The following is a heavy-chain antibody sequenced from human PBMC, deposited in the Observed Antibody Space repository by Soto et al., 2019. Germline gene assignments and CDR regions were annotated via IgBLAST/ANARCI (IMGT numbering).Heavy chain of an antibody. CDR3: ARDSEWELPMNYYYYGMDV. J-gene: IGHJ6*02. V-gene: IGHV3-21*01. CDR1: GFTFSSYS. D-gene: IGHD1-26*01. CDR2: ISSSSSYI. Sequence: GSLRLSCAASGFTFSSYSMNWVRQAPGRGLEWVSSISSSSSYIYYADSVKGRFTISRDNAKNSLYLQMNSLRAEDTAVYYWARDSEWELPMNYYYYGMDVWGQGTTVTVSS.